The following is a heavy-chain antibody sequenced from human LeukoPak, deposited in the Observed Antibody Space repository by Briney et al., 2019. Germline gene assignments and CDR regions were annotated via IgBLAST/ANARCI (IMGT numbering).Heavy chain of an antibody. CDR1: GASISSYF. V-gene: IGHV4-59*08. J-gene: IGHJ3*01. CDR2: IYHNGGP. CDR3: ARLYGGKYYTAFDV. D-gene: IGHD2-15*01. Sequence: SETLSLTCTVSGASISSYFWSWVRQPPGKGLEWLGYIYHNGGPYYNPSLKSRVSISLDTSKNGSSLNLTSVTAGDTAIYYCARLYGGKYYTAFDVWGQGTMATVSS.